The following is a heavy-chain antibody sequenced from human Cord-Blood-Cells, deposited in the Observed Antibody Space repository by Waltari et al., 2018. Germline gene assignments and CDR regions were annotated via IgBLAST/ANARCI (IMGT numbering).Heavy chain of an antibody. CDR2: INPNSGGT. V-gene: IGHV1-2*02. J-gene: IGHJ6*02. D-gene: IGHD5-12*01. CDR3: AGPSGYDPYGMDV. Sequence: QVQLVQSGAEVKKPGASVKVSCKASGYNFSGYYMHRVRQAPGQGLEWMGWINPNSGGTNYAQKFQGRVTMTRDTSISTAYMELSRLRSDDTAVYYCAGPSGYDPYGMDVWGQGTTVTVSS. CDR1: GYNFSGYY.